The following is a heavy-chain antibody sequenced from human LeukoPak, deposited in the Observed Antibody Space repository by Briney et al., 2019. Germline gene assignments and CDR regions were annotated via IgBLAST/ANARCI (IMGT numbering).Heavy chain of an antibody. V-gene: IGHV1-8*01. J-gene: IGHJ3*02. D-gene: IGHD3-3*01. CDR2: MNPNSGNT. CDR3: AIISVARGRGRTIFGVVITGHAFDI. Sequence: ASVKVSCKASGYTFTSYDINWVRQATGQGLEWMGWMNPNSGNTGYAQKFQGRVTMTRNTSISTAYMELSSLRPEDTAVYYCAIISVARGRGRTIFGVVITGHAFDIWGQETMVTVSS. CDR1: GYTFTSYD.